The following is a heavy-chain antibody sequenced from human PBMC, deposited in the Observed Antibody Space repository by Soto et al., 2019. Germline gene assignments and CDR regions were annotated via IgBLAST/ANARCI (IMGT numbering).Heavy chain of an antibody. V-gene: IGHV1-3*01. CDR2: INAGNGNT. D-gene: IGHD6-19*01. Sequence: QVQLVQSGAEVKKPGASVKVSCKASGYTFTSYAMHWVRQAPGQRLEWMGWINAGNGNTKYSQKFQGRVTITRDTSASAAYMELSSLRSEDTAVYYCARCRPAPRIAVAGIGPLDYWGQGTLVTVSS. J-gene: IGHJ4*02. CDR3: ARCRPAPRIAVAGIGPLDY. CDR1: GYTFTSYA.